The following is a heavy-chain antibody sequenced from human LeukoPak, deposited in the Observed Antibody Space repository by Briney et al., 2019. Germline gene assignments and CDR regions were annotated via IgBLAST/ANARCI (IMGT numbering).Heavy chain of an antibody. J-gene: IGHJ4*02. CDR3: ARATGSGSYYPDY. D-gene: IGHD3-10*01. CDR1: GGSISSYY. Sequence: PSETLSLTCTVSGGSISSYYWSWIRQPPGKGLEWIGYIYYSGSTNYNPSLKSRVTISVDTSKNQFSLKLSSVTAADTAVYYCARATGSGSYYPDYWGQGTLVTVSS. V-gene: IGHV4-59*12. CDR2: IYYSGST.